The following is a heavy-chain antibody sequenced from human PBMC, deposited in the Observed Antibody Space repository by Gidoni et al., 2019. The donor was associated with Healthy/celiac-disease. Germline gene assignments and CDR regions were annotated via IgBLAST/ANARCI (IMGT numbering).Heavy chain of an antibody. CDR3: AKDIFLYSSSWYAGVFDY. D-gene: IGHD6-13*01. Sequence: EVQLVESGGGLVQPGRSLRLSCAASGFTFDDSAMHWFRQAPGKGLEWVSGISWNSGSIGYADSVKGRFTISRDNAKNSLYLQMNSLRAEDTALYYCAKDIFLYSSSWYAGVFDYWGQGTLVTVSS. CDR2: ISWNSGSI. J-gene: IGHJ4*02. V-gene: IGHV3-9*01. CDR1: GFTFDDSA.